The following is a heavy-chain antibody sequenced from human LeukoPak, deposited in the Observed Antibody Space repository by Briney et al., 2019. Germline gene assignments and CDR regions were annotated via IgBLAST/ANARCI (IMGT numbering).Heavy chain of an antibody. CDR1: GFTFSSYA. V-gene: IGHV3-30-3*01. CDR2: ISYDGSNK. Sequence: GGSLRLSCAASGFTFSSYAMHWVRQAPGKGLEWVAVISYDGSNKYYADSVKGRFTISRDNSKNTLYLQVNSLRAEDTAVYYCTVTPPFDYWGQGTLVTVSS. J-gene: IGHJ4*02. D-gene: IGHD4-23*01. CDR3: TVTPPFDY.